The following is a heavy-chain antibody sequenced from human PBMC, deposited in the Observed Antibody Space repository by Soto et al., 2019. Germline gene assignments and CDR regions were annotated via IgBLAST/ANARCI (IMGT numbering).Heavy chain of an antibody. CDR3: TRTGYCSSSSCCTSPPPPDY. V-gene: IGHV3-49*04. CDR2: IRGKPYDGTT. CDR1: GITFGDNA. Sequence: LRLSCTVSGITFGDNAMSWVRQAPGKGLEWVAFIRGKPYDGTTEYAASVKGRFTISGDDSKGIVYLQMNSLKIEDTAFYYCTRTGYCSSSSCCTSPPPPDYWGRGTLVTVSS. J-gene: IGHJ4*02. D-gene: IGHD2-2*02.